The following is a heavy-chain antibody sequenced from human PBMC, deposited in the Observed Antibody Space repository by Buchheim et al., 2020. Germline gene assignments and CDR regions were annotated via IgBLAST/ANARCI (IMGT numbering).Heavy chain of an antibody. CDR1: GGSISSSRYY. Sequence: QLQLQESGPGLVKPSETLSLTCTVSGGSISSSRYYWGWIRQPPGKGLEWIGSIYYSGSTYYNPSLKSRVTISVAPSKNQFSLKLSSVTAADTAVYYCARLRRDYYYYGMDVWGQGTT. V-gene: IGHV4-39*01. J-gene: IGHJ6*02. CDR3: ARLRRDYYYYGMDV. CDR2: IYYSGST.